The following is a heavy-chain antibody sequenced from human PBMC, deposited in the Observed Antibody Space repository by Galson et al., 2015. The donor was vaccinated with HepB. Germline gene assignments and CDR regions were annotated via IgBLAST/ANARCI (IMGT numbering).Heavy chain of an antibody. CDR2: INPNSGGT. Sequence: SVKVSCKASGYTFTGYYMHWVRQAPGQGLEWMGRINPNSGGTNYAQKFQGRVTMTRDTSISTAYMELSRLRSEDTAVYYCALLGRRFGELLYYYGMDVWGQGTTVTVSS. D-gene: IGHD3-10*01. CDR3: ALLGRRFGELLYYYGMDV. J-gene: IGHJ6*02. V-gene: IGHV1-2*06. CDR1: GYTFTGYY.